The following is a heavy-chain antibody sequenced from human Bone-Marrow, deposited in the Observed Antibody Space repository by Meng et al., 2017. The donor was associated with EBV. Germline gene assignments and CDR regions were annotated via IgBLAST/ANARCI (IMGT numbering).Heavy chain of an antibody. J-gene: IGHJ4*02. CDR3: AHRRSDSGWFSY. D-gene: IGHD6-19*01. CDR1: GFSLCTSGMG. V-gene: IGHV2-5*02. Sequence: QITFKESGPTLINPTPTLTLTCTFSGFSLCTSGMGGAWIRQPPGKALEWLALIYWDDETRYSPALKNRLTVTKDSSKNQVVFRMANLDPADTATYYCAHRRSDSGWFSYWGQGTLVTVSS. CDR2: IYWDDET.